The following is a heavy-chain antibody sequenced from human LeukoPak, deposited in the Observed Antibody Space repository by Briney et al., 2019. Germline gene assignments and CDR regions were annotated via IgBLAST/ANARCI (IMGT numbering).Heavy chain of an antibody. D-gene: IGHD3-22*01. Sequence: SETLSLTCAVYGGSFSGYYWSWIRQPPGKGLEWIGEINHSGSTNYNPSLESRVTISVDTSKNQFSLKLSSVTAADTAVYYCARSGTHYYDSSGYDFDIWGQGTMVTVSS. J-gene: IGHJ3*02. V-gene: IGHV4-34*01. CDR2: INHSGST. CDR3: ARSGTHYYDSSGYDFDI. CDR1: GGSFSGYY.